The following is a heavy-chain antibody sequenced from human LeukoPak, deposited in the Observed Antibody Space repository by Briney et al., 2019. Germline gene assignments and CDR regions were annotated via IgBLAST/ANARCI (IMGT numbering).Heavy chain of an antibody. J-gene: IGHJ4*02. CDR2: ISYDGSNK. D-gene: IGHD3-10*01. CDR3: ARASGIGTLDY. Sequence: GGSLRLSCAASGFTFSSYAMHWVRRAPGKGLEWVAVISYDGSNKYYADSVKGRYTISRDNSKNTLYLQMNSLRAEDTAVCYCARASGIGTLDYWGQGTLVTVSS. CDR1: GFTFSSYA. V-gene: IGHV3-30*04.